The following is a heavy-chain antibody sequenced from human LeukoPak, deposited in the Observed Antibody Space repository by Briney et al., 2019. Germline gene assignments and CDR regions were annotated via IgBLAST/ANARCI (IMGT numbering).Heavy chain of an antibody. V-gene: IGHV3-21*01. Sequence: GGSLRLSCAASGFTFSSYSMNWVRQAPGKGLEWVSSISSSSSYIYYADSVKGRFTISRDNSKNTLYLQMNSLRAEDTAVYYCVTSLVVVVAATNDYWGQGTLVTVSS. D-gene: IGHD2-15*01. CDR3: VTSLVVVVAATNDY. J-gene: IGHJ4*02. CDR2: ISSSSSYI. CDR1: GFTFSSYS.